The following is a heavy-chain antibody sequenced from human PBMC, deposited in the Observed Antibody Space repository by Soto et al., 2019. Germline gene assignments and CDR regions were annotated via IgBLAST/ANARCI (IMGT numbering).Heavy chain of an antibody. CDR1: GGSIRSSNW. CDR2: IYHSGST. D-gene: IGHD6-6*01. Sequence: QVQLQESGPGLVKPSGTLSLTCAVSGGSIRSSNWWSWVRQPPGKGLEWIGEIYHSGSTNYNPSLKSRVTISVDTSKNHFSLKLSSVTAADTAVYYCAKCITALGPIDYWGQGTLVTVSS. V-gene: IGHV4-4*02. CDR3: AKCITALGPIDY. J-gene: IGHJ4*02.